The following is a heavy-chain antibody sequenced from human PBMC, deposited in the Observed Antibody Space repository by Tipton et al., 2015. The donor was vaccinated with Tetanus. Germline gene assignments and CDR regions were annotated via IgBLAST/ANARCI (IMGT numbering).Heavy chain of an antibody. V-gene: IGHV4-31*11. CDR1: GDSIGSGGHF. D-gene: IGHD6-19*01. Sequence: TLSLTCVVSGDSIGSGGHFWSWVRQHPGKGLEWIGYIYYGGSTFYNPSLKSRVTISTDTSKNQFSLRLSSVTAADTAVYYCARDMRGEGGGWYTDYWGQGTLVTVSS. CDR3: ARDMRGEGGGWYTDY. J-gene: IGHJ4*02. CDR2: IYYGGST.